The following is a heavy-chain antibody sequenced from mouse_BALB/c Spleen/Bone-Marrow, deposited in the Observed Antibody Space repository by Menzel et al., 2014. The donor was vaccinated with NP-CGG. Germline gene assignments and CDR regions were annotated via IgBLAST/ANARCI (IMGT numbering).Heavy chain of an antibody. V-gene: IGHV1-19*01. J-gene: IGHJ2*01. CDR1: GYTFTDYY. CDR3: ARGIYYGNYFDY. CDR2: VNPYNGGT. D-gene: IGHD2-1*01. Sequence: PELVKPGASVKMSCKASGYTFTDYYMDWVKQSHGESFEWIGRVNPYNGGTSYNQKFKGKATLTVDKSSSTAYMELNSLTSEDSAVYYCARGIYYGNYFDYWAKAPLSQSPQ.